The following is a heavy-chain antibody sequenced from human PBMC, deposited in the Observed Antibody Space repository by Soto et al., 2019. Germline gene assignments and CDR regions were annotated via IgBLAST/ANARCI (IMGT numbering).Heavy chain of an antibody. D-gene: IGHD2-15*01. CDR2: ISWNSDNV. J-gene: IGHJ4*02. Sequence: EVQLVESGGGLVQPGRSLRLSCAASGFTFDDSAMHWVRQAPGKGLEWVSGISWNSDNVGYADSVKGRFTISRDNAKNSLYLQMNSLRAEDTALYYCAKDVDRYCSGFRCYPYYFDHWGQGTLVTVSS. V-gene: IGHV3-9*01. CDR3: AKDVDRYCSGFRCYPYYFDH. CDR1: GFTFDDSA.